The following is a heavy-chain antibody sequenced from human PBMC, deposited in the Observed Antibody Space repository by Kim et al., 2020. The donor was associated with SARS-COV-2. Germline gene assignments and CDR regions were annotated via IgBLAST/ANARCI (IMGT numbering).Heavy chain of an antibody. D-gene: IGHD6-19*01. Sequence: GGSLRLSCPASGFSFSSYAMHWVRQAPGKGLEWVAVISYDGSNKYYADSVKGRFTISRDNSKNTLYLQMNSLRAEDTAVYYCARDGPNSSGWSNYFDYWG. CDR2: ISYDGSNK. J-gene: IGHJ4*01. CDR1: GFSFSSYA. V-gene: IGHV3-30*04. CDR3: ARDGPNSSGWSNYFDY.